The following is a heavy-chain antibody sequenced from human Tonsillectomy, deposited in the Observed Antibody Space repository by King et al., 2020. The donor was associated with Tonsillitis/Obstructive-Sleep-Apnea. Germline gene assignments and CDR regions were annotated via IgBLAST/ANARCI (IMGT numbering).Heavy chain of an antibody. Sequence: VQLVESGGGLVKPGGSLRLSCAASGFTFSSFSMNWVRQAPGKGLEWVSSISSTGSYIYYADSVKGRFTISRDNAKNSLFLQMDSLRPEDTAMYYCARDSDDAFDIWGQGKMVTVSS. CDR2: ISSTGSYI. CDR3: ARDSDDAFDI. V-gene: IGHV3-21*01. CDR1: GFTFSSFS. J-gene: IGHJ3*02.